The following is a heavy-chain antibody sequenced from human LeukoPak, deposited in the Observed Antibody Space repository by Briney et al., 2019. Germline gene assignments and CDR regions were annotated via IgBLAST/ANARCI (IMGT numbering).Heavy chain of an antibody. CDR1: GFTFSSYG. CDR3: AREYSSSGYYYGMDV. J-gene: IGHJ6*02. D-gene: IGHD6-6*01. CDR2: IWYDGSNK. V-gene: IGHV3-33*01. Sequence: GRSLRLSCAASGFTFSSYGMHWVRQASGKGLEWVAVIWYDGSNKYYADSVKGRFTISRDNSKNTLYLQMNSLRAEDTAVYYCAREYSSSGYYYGMDVWGQGTRSPSP.